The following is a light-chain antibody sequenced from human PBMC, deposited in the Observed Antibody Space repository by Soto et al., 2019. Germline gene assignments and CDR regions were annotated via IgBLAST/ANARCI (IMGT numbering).Light chain of an antibody. V-gene: IGLV2-14*01. CDR2: EVS. CDR3: SSYTSSTTLGLV. J-gene: IGLJ2*01. CDR1: SSDGGGGSY. Sequence: QSVLTHPASVSGSPGQSITISCTGSSSDGGGGSYVSWYQQYPGRAPKVRIYEVSNRPSGVSNRFSGSKSGNTASLTISGLQAEDEAAYYCSSYTSSTTLGLVFGGGTKVTVL.